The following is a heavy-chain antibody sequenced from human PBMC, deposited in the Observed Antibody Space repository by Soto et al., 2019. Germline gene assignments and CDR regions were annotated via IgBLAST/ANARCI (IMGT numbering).Heavy chain of an antibody. Sequence: QVQLVQSGAEVKKPGSSVKVSCKASGGTFSRHAINWVRQAPGQGLEWMGGIIPSLATTNYAQKFQGRVTITADESTSTAYMELSSLRSEDTAVYYCGKIAADDYYYGMDVWGQGTTVTVSS. CDR2: IIPSLATT. CDR1: GGTFSRHA. D-gene: IGHD6-13*01. V-gene: IGHV1-69*01. CDR3: GKIAADDYYYGMDV. J-gene: IGHJ6*02.